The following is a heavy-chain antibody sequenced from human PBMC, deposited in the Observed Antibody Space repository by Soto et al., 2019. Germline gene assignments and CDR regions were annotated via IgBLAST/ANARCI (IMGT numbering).Heavy chain of an antibody. D-gene: IGHD4-17*01. Sequence: PGGSLSLSCEASGFTFNNYAIAWVRQAPGKGLEWVSGITSSGGTYYADSVKGRFTISRDNAKNSLYLQMNSLRAEDTAVYYCAREGGGDYGNKYMDVWGKGTTVTVSS. CDR1: GFTFNNYA. J-gene: IGHJ6*03. CDR3: AREGGGDYGNKYMDV. V-gene: IGHV3-23*01. CDR2: ITSSGGT.